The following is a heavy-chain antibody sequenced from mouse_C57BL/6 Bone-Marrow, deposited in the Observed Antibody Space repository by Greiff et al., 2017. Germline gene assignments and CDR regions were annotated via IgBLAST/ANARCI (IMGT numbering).Heavy chain of an antibody. CDR3: ARGDDYGFDY. V-gene: IGHV1-26*01. Sequence: VQLQQSGPELVKPGASVKISCKASGYTFTDYYMNWVKQSHGKSLEWIGDINPNNGGTSYKQKFKGKATLTVDKSSSTAYMGLRSLTSEDYAVYYCARGDDYGFDYWGQGTTLTVSS. J-gene: IGHJ2*01. CDR1: GYTFTDYY. D-gene: IGHD2-4*01. CDR2: INPNNGGT.